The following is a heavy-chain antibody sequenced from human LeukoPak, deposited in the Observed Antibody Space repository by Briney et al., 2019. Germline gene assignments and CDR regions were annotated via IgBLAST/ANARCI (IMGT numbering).Heavy chain of an antibody. CDR2: ISAYNGNT. CDR1: GYTFTSYG. Sequence: GASVKVSCKASGYTFTSYGISWVRQAPGQGPEWMGWISAYNGNTNYAQKLQGRVTMTTDTSTSTAYMELRSLRSDDTAVYYCARGYCSGGSCYRNWFDPWGQGTLVTVSS. CDR3: ARGYCSGGSCYRNWFDP. D-gene: IGHD2-15*01. J-gene: IGHJ5*02. V-gene: IGHV1-18*01.